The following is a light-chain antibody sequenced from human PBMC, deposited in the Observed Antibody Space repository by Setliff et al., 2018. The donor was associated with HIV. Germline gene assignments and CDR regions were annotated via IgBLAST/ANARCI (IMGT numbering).Light chain of an antibody. V-gene: IGLV2-14*01. CDR2: EVS. CDR1: SSDVGGYNY. CDR3: TPYTSSYTLV. J-gene: IGLJ1*01. Sequence: QSALTQPASVSGSPGQSITISCTGTSSDVGGYNYVSWYQQHPGKAPKVMIYEVSNRPSGVSTRFSGSKSGNTASLTISGLQAEDEADYHCTPYTSSYTLVFGTGTKVTVL.